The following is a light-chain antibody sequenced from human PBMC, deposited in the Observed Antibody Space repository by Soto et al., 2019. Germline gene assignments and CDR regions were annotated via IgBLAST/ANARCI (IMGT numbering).Light chain of an antibody. V-gene: IGKV3-11*01. CDR3: QQRSNWPWTT. J-gene: IGKJ1*01. CDR1: ESVSIY. Sequence: EIVLTQSPATLSLSPGESATLSCRASESVSIYISWYQQKPAQAPRLLIYDASNRATGIPTRFSGSGSGTDFSLTISSLEPADFAVYYCQQRSNWPWTTFGQGTRVELK. CDR2: DAS.